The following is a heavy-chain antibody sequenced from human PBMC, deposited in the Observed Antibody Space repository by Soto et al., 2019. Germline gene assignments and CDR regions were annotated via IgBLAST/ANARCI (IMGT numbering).Heavy chain of an antibody. Sequence: QVQLVQSGAEVKRPGSSVKVSCKASGGTFNSHAVSWVRQAPGQGLEWMGGIIPIYRTTNYAQKFQGRVTITADDFATTAYMELTSLTSEDTAVYFCARPSSSSLVNSYYYAMDVWGQGTTVTVSS. CDR1: GGTFNSHA. CDR2: IIPIYRTT. CDR3: ARPSSSSLVNSYYYAMDV. V-gene: IGHV1-69*12. J-gene: IGHJ6*02. D-gene: IGHD2-2*01.